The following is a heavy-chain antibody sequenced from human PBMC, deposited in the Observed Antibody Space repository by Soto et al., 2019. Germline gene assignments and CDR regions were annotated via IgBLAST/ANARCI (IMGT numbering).Heavy chain of an antibody. D-gene: IGHD4-4*01. J-gene: IGHJ4*02. CDR2: ISYDGSNK. V-gene: IGHV3-30-3*01. CDR3: ARVGTTVFL. Sequence: QVQLVESGGGVVQPGRSLRLSCAASGFTFSSYAMHWVRQAPGKGLEWVAVISYDGSNKYYADSVKGRFTISRDNSKNTLYLKMNSLRAEDTAVYYCARVGTTVFLWGQGTLVTVSS. CDR1: GFTFSSYA.